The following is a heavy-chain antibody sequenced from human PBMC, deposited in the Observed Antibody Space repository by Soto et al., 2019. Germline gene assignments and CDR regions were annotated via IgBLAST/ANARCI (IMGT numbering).Heavy chain of an antibody. V-gene: IGHV1-69*05. CDR1: GGSFNTNT. D-gene: IGHD1-26*01. CDR3: AKIHSGINAFHI. Sequence: EASVKVSCKASGGSFNTNTFNWVRQAPGLGLEWLGGIIPMLGTPDNAERFQGGVTITTDESTSTAYMELSSLTSDDTAVYYCAKIHSGINAFHIWGQGTMVTVSS. J-gene: IGHJ3*02. CDR2: IIPMLGTP.